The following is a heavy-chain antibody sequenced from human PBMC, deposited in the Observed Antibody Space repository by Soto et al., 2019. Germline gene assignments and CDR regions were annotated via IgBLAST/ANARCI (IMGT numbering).Heavy chain of an antibody. J-gene: IGHJ6*02. CDR3: ARDAVGYYYYYGMDV. CDR1: GFTFSSYG. CDR2: IWYDGSNK. V-gene: IGHV3-33*01. Sequence: GGSLRLSCAASGFTFSSYGMHWVRQAPGKGLEWVAVIWYDGSNKYYADSVKGRFTISRDNSKNTLYLQMNSLRAEDTAVYYCARDAVGYYYYYGMDVWGQGTTVTVSS. D-gene: IGHD6-19*01.